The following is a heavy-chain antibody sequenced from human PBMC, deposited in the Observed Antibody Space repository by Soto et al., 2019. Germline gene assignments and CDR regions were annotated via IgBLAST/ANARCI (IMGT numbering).Heavy chain of an antibody. Sequence: QVQLVQSGAEVKKPGASVKVSCKAPGYTSMATYKPWVRRAPGQGLEWMGWINPNSGGEKYSQKFQAWVTMTSDTSISTAYMELSRLKSDDTAVYYCARSGGGYDLGDYWGQGTLVTVSS. J-gene: IGHJ4*02. CDR1: GYTSMATY. CDR2: INPNSGGE. V-gene: IGHV1-2*04. CDR3: ARSGGGYDLGDY. D-gene: IGHD5-12*01.